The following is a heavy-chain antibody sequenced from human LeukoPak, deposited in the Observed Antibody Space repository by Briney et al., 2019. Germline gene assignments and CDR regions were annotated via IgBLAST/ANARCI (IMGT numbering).Heavy chain of an antibody. CDR2: ISNDGSRK. CDR1: EFTFRSDG. V-gene: IGHV3-30*18. CDR3: AKDRSTTWSFDY. J-gene: IGHJ4*02. D-gene: IGHD6-13*01. Sequence: GGSLRLSCSASEFTFRSDGMHWVHQAPGKGLEWVAFISNDGSRKYYEDSVKGRFTVSRDNSKNTVYLQMNSLRGEDTAVYYCAKDRSTTWSFDYWGQGTLVTVSS.